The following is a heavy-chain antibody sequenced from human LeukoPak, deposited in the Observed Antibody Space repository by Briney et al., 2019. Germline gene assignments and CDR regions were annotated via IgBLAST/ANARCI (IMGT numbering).Heavy chain of an antibody. CDR2: IYTSGST. D-gene: IGHD3-9*01. CDR1: GGSISSYY. V-gene: IGHV4-4*07. CDR3: ARVIRYFDWLPLGYYYYGMDV. J-gene: IGHJ6*02. Sequence: SETLSLTCTVSGGSISSYYWSWIRQPAGKGLEWIGRIYTSGSTNYNPSLKSRITMSVDTSKNQFSLKLSSATAADTAVYYCARVIRYFDWLPLGYYYYGMDVWGQGTTVTVSS.